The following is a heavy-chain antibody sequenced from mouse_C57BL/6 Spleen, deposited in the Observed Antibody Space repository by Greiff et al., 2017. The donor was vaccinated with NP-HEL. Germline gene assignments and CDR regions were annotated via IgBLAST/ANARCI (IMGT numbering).Heavy chain of an antibody. CDR2: IYPGSGST. J-gene: IGHJ3*01. Sequence: VQLQQPGAELVKPGASVKMSCKASAYTFTSYWITWVKQRPGQGLGWIGDIYPGSGSTNYNEKFKSKATLTVDTSASTAYMQLSSLTSEDSAVYYGARNGYYGSSYGAWFAYWGQGTLVTVSA. D-gene: IGHD1-1*01. V-gene: IGHV1-55*01. CDR3: ARNGYYGSSYGAWFAY. CDR1: AYTFTSYW.